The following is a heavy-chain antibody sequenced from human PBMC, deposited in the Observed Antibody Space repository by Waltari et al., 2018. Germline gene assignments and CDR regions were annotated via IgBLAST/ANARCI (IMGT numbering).Heavy chain of an antibody. J-gene: IGHJ4*02. CDR1: GFTFGSYG. CDR2: ITSSSSYI. D-gene: IGHD3-10*01. Sequence: EVQLVESGGGLVKPGGSLRLSGAASGFTFGSYGMTWVGQAPGKGLEWVSCITSSSSYIYYTDSVKGRFTISRDNAKNSLYLQMNSLRAEDTAVYYCARDPLHYYGSGSLYYFDYWGQGTLVTVSS. V-gene: IGHV3-21*01. CDR3: ARDPLHYYGSGSLYYFDY.